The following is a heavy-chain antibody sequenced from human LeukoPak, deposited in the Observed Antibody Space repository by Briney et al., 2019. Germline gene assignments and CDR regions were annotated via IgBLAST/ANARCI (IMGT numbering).Heavy chain of an antibody. CDR2: ISYDGSNK. CDR1: GFTFSSYG. J-gene: IGHJ4*02. Sequence: GGPLRLSCAASGFTFSSYGMHWVRQAPGKGLEWVAVISYDGSNKYYADSVKGRFTISRDNSKNTLYLQMNSLRAEDTAVYYCAKDLSRGSCVDDWGQGTLVTVSS. V-gene: IGHV3-30*18. CDR3: AKDLSRGSCVDD. D-gene: IGHD2-15*01.